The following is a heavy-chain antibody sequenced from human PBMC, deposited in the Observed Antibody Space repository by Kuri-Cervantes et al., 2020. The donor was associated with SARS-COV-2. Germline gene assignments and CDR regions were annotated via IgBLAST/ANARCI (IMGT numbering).Heavy chain of an antibody. D-gene: IGHD3-3*01. CDR3: ARPPLITIFGDYFDY. J-gene: IGHJ4*02. CDR2: ISYDGSNK. Sequence: GESLKISCAASGFTFSSSWMHWVRQAPGKGLEWVAVISYDGSNKYYADSVKGRFTISRDNSKNTLYLQMNSLRAEDTAVYYCARPPLITIFGDYFDYWGQGTLVTVSS. V-gene: IGHV3-30-3*01. CDR1: GFTFSSSW.